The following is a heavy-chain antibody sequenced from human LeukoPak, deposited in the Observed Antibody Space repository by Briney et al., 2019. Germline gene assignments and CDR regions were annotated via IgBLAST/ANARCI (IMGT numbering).Heavy chain of an antibody. CDR2: IDSRGNT. V-gene: IGHV4-61*08. CDR3: ARDGTIVEGSLFDS. Sequence: PSETLSLTCTVSGGSVSNAGYYWNWVRQPPGKALEWIGNIDSRGNTNSGPSLKSRVTISVDTSKNQISLKLTAVTAADTAVYFCARDGTIVEGSLFDSWGQGKLVTVSS. J-gene: IGHJ4*02. CDR1: GGSVSNAGYY. D-gene: IGHD3-3*01.